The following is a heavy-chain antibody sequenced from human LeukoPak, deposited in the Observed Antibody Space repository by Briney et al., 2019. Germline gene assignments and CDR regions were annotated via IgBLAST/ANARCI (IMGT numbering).Heavy chain of an antibody. CDR1: GGSISSYY. CDR3: ARSDLRYSSGWRGTPDY. V-gene: IGHV4-59*08. D-gene: IGHD6-19*01. CDR2: IYYSGST. Sequence: SETLSLTCTVSGGSISSYYWSWIRQPPGKGLEWIGYIYYSGSTNYNPSLKSRVTISVDTSKNQFSLKLSSVTAADTAVYYCARSDLRYSSGWRGTPDYWGQGTLVTVSS. J-gene: IGHJ4*02.